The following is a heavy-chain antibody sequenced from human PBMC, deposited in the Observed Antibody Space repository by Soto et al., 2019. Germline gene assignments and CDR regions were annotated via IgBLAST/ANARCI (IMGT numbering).Heavy chain of an antibody. CDR1: GYSFTSYW. D-gene: IGHD5-12*01. CDR2: IYPGDSDT. Sequence: GESLKISCKGSGYSFTSYWIGWVRQMPGKGLEWMGIIYPGDSDTRYSPSFQGQVTISADKSISTAYLQWSSLKASGTAMYYCARIRDGYNYLYYYYGMDVWGQGTTVTVSS. J-gene: IGHJ6*02. V-gene: IGHV5-51*01. CDR3: ARIRDGYNYLYYYYGMDV.